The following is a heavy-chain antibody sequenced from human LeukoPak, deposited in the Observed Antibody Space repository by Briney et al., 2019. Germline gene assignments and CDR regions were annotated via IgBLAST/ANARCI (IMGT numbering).Heavy chain of an antibody. CDR1: GGSFSGYY. D-gene: IGHD2-2*01. CDR3: ASVVPAAKFDY. Sequence: PSETLSPTCAVYGGSFSGYYWSWIRQPPGKGLEWIGEINHSGSTYYNPSLKSRVTISLDTSKNQFSLRLSSVTAADTAVYYCASVVPAAKFDYWGQGTLVTVSS. V-gene: IGHV4-34*01. CDR2: INHSGST. J-gene: IGHJ4*02.